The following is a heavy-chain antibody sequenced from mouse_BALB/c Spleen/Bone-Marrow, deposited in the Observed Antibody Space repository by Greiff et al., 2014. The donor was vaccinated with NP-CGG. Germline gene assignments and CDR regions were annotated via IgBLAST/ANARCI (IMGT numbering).Heavy chain of an antibody. D-gene: IGHD1-1*01. J-gene: IGHJ2*01. CDR1: GFNIEDSY. V-gene: IGHV14-3*02. CDR3: ARNYGSSLDY. Sequence: EVMLVESGAEIVKPGASVKSSCTTSGFNIEDSYIYWMKQRPEQGLEWIGRIDPANGNTKYDPKFQGKATITVDTSSATAYLQLSSLTSEGTAVYYCARNYGSSLDYWGQGTTLTVSS. CDR2: IDPANGNT.